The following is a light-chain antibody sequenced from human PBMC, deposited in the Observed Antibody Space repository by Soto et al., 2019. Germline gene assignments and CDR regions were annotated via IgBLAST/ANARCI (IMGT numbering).Light chain of an antibody. J-gene: IGKJ2*01. CDR1: QSIGYW. CDR2: KAS. Sequence: DIQMTQSPSTLSASVGDRVTLICRASQSIGYWLARYQQKPGKAPKVLIHKASSIASGVPSRFSGSGSGTQFTLTISSLQPDDFATYYCQQYKSYFYTFGEGTKLEI. V-gene: IGKV1-5*03. CDR3: QQYKSYFYT.